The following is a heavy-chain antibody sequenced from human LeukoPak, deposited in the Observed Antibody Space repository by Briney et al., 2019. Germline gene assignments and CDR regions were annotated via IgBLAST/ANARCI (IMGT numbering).Heavy chain of an antibody. CDR2: IGPTGTDR. CDR3: ATETIGRHYDY. D-gene: IGHD1-14*01. J-gene: IGHJ4*02. CDR1: GFTFSSCG. Sequence: GGSLRLSCAASGFTFSSCGFNWVRQAPGKGLEWVSSIGPTGTDRYYADSVRGRFTISRDSAKNSMYLQMDSLRDEDTAVYYCATETIGRHYDYWGQGTLLTVSS. V-gene: IGHV3-21*01.